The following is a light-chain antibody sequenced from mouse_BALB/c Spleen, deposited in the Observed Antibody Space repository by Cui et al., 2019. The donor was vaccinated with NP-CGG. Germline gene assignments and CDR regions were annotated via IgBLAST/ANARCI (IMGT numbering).Light chain of an antibody. V-gene: IGLV1*01. CDR2: GTN. Sequence: AVVTHESALTTSPGETVTLTCRSRTGAVTSNNYANWVQEKPDHLFTGLIGGTNNRAPGVPARFSGSLIGDKAALTITGAQTEDEAIYFCALWYSNHWVFGGGTKLTVL. CDR1: TGAVTSNNY. J-gene: IGLJ1*01. CDR3: ALWYSNHWV.